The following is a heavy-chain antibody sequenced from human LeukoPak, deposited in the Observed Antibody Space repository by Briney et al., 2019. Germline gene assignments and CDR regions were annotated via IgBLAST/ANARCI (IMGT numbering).Heavy chain of an antibody. J-gene: IGHJ4*02. CDR3: ARDSRGIAAAGTFDY. Sequence: PGGSLRLSCAASGFTFSDYYMSWIRQAPGKGLEWVSYISSSGSTIYYADSVKGRFIISRDNAKNSLYLRMNSLRAEDTAVYYCARDSRGIAAAGTFDYWGQGTLVTVSS. CDR1: GFTFSDYY. V-gene: IGHV3-11*01. CDR2: ISSSGSTI. D-gene: IGHD6-13*01.